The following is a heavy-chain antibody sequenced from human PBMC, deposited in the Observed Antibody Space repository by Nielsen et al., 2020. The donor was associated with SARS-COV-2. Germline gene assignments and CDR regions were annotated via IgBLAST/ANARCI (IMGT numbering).Heavy chain of an antibody. CDR2: ISGGGGST. J-gene: IGHJ2*01. Sequence: GGSLRLSCAASGFSFSSYAMNWVRQAPGKGLEWVSVISGGGGSTYYIDSVKGRFTISRDDSKNTLYLQMNSLRVEDTAVYYCARGGYFDIWDRGTLVTVSS. D-gene: IGHD3-10*01. V-gene: IGHV3-23*01. CDR1: GFSFSSYA. CDR3: ARGGYFDI.